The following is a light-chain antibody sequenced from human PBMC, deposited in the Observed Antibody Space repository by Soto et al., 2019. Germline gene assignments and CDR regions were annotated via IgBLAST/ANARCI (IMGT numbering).Light chain of an antibody. J-gene: IGLJ1*01. V-gene: IGLV2-14*01. CDR1: SSDVGRYNY. CDR3: SSYTSSTTPYV. CDR2: DVT. Sequence: QSALTQPASVSGSHGQSITISCTGTSSDVGRYNYVSWYQQHPVKAPKLMIYDVTNRPSGVSDRFSGSKSGNTASLTISGLQAEDEADYYCSSYTSSTTPYVFGTGTKLTVL.